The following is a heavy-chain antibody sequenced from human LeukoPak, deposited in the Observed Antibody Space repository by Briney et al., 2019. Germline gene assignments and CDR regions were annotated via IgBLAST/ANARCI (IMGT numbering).Heavy chain of an antibody. J-gene: IGHJ4*02. V-gene: IGHV4-59*01. CDR2: FYNSGRS. CDR3: ARIRLAAAGY. CDR1: DDSISDYY. D-gene: IGHD6-13*01. Sequence: SETLSLTCTVSDDSISDYYRGWIRQPPGKGLEWIGYFYNSGRSTYNPSLKSRVTISADTSKNHFSLKLNSVTTADTAVYYCARIRLAAAGYWGQGTLVTVSS.